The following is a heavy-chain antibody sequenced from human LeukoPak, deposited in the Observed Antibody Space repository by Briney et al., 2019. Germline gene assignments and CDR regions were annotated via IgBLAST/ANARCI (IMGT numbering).Heavy chain of an antibody. V-gene: IGHV3-11*06. CDR2: ISRNSYT. Sequence: GGSLRLSCAASGFTFSDYYMSWIRQAPGKGLEWVSYISRNSYTNYADSVKGRFTISRDNAKNSLYLQMNSLRAEDTAVYYCARVRDYGGKGTEYFQHWGQGTLVTVSS. D-gene: IGHD4-23*01. CDR3: ARVRDYGGKGTEYFQH. J-gene: IGHJ1*01. CDR1: GFTFSDYY.